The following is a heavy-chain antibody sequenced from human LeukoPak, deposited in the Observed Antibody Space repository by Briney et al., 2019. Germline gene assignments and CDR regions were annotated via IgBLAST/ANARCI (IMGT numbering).Heavy chain of an antibody. D-gene: IGHD3-22*01. CDR1: GFTFSNYA. CDR3: ARAPNYYDSSGCMDV. J-gene: IGHJ6*02. Sequence: QPGGSLRLSCVASGFTFSNYAMHWVRQAPGKGLEWVAVISSDGSNSYYRDSVKGRFTISRDNSKNTLYLQMNSLRAEDTAVYYCARAPNYYDSSGCMDVWGQGTTVTVSS. V-gene: IGHV3-30-3*01. CDR2: ISSDGSNS.